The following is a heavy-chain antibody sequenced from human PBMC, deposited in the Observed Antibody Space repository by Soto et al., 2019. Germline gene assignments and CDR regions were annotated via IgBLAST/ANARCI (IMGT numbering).Heavy chain of an antibody. CDR3: ARDSAFLFGSTGYFDY. D-gene: IGHD2-15*01. CDR1: GYTFANYG. V-gene: IGHV1-18*04. Sequence: QVELKQSGAAVKKPGASVKVSCRASGYTFANYGITWVRLAPGQGLQWMGWISVHDGKTKSNKNLQGRITMTTDTSTNTAYLELKNLKSEDTAIYYCARDSAFLFGSTGYFDYWGQGTLVSVSS. CDR2: ISVHDGKT. J-gene: IGHJ4*02.